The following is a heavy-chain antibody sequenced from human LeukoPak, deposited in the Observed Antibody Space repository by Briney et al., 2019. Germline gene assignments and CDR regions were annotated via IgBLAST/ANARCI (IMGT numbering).Heavy chain of an antibody. CDR1: SYSISSGYY. V-gene: IGHV4-38-2*01. CDR2: LYHSGGT. Sequence: SETLSLTCAVSSYSISSGYYWGWIRQPPGKGLEWIGSLYHSGGTYYNPSLKSRVTISVETSKNQFSLKLTSVTAADTAVYYCARAGGDYGYFDYWGQGTLVTVSS. D-gene: IGHD4-17*01. CDR3: ARAGGDYGYFDY. J-gene: IGHJ4*02.